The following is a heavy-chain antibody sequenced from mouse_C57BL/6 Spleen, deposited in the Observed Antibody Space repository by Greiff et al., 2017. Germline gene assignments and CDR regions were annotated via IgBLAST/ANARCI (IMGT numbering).Heavy chain of an antibody. Sequence: QVQLKESGAELVKPGASVKLSCKASGYTFTEYTIHWVKQRSGQGLEWIGWFYPGSGSIKYNEKFKDKATLTADKSSSTVYMELSRLTSEDSAVYFCERHEGNYYGSSYEYFDVWCTGTTVTVSS. CDR3: ERHEGNYYGSSYEYFDV. CDR1: GYTFTEYT. CDR2: FYPGSGSI. J-gene: IGHJ1*03. D-gene: IGHD1-1*01. V-gene: IGHV1-62-2*01.